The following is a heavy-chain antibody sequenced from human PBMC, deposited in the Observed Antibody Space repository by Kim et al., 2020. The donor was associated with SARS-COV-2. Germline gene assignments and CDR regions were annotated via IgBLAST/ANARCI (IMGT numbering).Heavy chain of an antibody. CDR1: GFTFSSYA. V-gene: IGHV3-64D*09. D-gene: IGHD6-6*01. CDR3: VKGSRYSSSSYYYYGMDV. CDR2: ISSNGGST. J-gene: IGHJ6*02. Sequence: GGSLRLSCSASGFTFSSYAMHWVRQAPGKGLEYVSAISSNGGSTYYADSVKGRFTISRDNSKNTLYLQMSSLRAEDTAVYYCVKGSRYSSSSYYYYGMDVWGQGTTVTVSS.